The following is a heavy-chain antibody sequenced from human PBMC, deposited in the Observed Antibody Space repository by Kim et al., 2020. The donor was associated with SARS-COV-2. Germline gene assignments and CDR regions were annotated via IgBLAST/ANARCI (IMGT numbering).Heavy chain of an antibody. D-gene: IGHD4-17*01. Sequence: YADSVKGRFTISRDNAKNSLYLQMNSLRAEDTAVYYYARYGYYYYGMDVWGQGTTVTVSS. CDR3: ARYGYYYYGMDV. V-gene: IGHV3-21*01. J-gene: IGHJ6*02.